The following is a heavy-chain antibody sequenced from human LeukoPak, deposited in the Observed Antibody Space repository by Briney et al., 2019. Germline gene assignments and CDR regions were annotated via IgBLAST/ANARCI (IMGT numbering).Heavy chain of an antibody. J-gene: IGHJ4*02. Sequence: SGGSLRLSCAASGFTFSSYSMNWVRQAPGKGLEWVSSISSSSSHIYYADSVKGRFTISRDNAKNSLYLQMNSLRAEDTAVYYCASHGGGSYQGFDYWGQGTLVTVSS. CDR3: ASHGGGSYQGFDY. V-gene: IGHV3-21*01. CDR1: GFTFSSYS. D-gene: IGHD1-26*01. CDR2: ISSSSSHI.